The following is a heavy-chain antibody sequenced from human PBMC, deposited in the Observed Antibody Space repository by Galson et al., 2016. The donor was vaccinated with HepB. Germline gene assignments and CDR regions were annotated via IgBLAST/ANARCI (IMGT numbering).Heavy chain of an antibody. J-gene: IGHJ4*02. V-gene: IGHV3-7*01. CDR1: GFTFSSYW. CDR3: ARGLLYFDWYQLEGYGMDF. D-gene: IGHD3-9*01. Sequence: SLRLSCAASGFTFSSYWMNWVRQAPGKGLEWVANIKQDGSEKYYVDSVKGRFTISRDNAKNSLYLQMNSLRAEDTAVYYCARGLLYFDWYQLEGYGMDFWGQGILVTVSS. CDR2: IKQDGSEK.